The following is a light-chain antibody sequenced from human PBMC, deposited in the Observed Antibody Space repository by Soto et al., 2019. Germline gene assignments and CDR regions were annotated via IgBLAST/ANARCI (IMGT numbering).Light chain of an antibody. J-gene: IGLJ1*01. CDR1: SSDVGSYNL. V-gene: IGLV2-23*01. Sequence: QSALTQPASVSGSPGQSITISCTGTSSDVGSYNLVSWYQQHPGKAPKLMIYEGSKRPSGVSNRFSGSKSGNTASLTISGLQAEYEADYYCCSYAGSSTYVFGTGTMVTVL. CDR3: CSYAGSSTYV. CDR2: EGS.